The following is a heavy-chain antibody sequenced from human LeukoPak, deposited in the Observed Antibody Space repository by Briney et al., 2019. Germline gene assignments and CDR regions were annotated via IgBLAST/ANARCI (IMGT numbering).Heavy chain of an antibody. CDR1: GFTFSGSA. D-gene: IGHD1-26*01. V-gene: IGHV3-73*01. CDR2: IRSKANSYAT. CDR3: TSSDSGSYYGDYFDY. J-gene: IGHJ4*02. Sequence: PGGSLRLSCAAPGFTFSGSAMHWVRQASGKGLEWVGRIRSKANSYATAYAASVKGRFTISRDDSKNTAYLQMNSLKTEDTAVYYCTSSDSGSYYGDYFDYWGQGTLVTVSS.